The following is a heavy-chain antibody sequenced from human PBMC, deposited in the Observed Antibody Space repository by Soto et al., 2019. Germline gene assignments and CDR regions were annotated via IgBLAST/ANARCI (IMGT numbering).Heavy chain of an antibody. D-gene: IGHD5-18*01. Sequence: SETLSLTCTVSGGSIRSYYWTWIRQPPGKGLEWLGYIFYSGSTFYNPSLKSRVTISIHTSKSQFSLQQTSVTAADTAIYYCARGAADTAMIDSWGQGTLVTVSS. CDR3: ARGAADTAMIDS. CDR2: IFYSGST. CDR1: GGSIRSYY. J-gene: IGHJ4*02. V-gene: IGHV4-59*01.